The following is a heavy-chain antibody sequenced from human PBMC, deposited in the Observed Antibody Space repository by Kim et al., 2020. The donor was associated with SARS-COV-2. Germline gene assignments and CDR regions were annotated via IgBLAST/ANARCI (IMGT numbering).Heavy chain of an antibody. CDR2: IYYSGST. Sequence: SETLSLTCTVSGGSISSSSYYWGWIRQPPGKGLEWIGSIYYSGSTYYNPSLKSRVTISVDTSKNQFSLKLSSVTAADTAVYYCARLGRGGFTMVRGVGYFDYWGQGTLVTVSS. V-gene: IGHV4-39*01. CDR3: ARLGRGGFTMVRGVGYFDY. CDR1: GGSISSSSYY. D-gene: IGHD3-10*01. J-gene: IGHJ4*02.